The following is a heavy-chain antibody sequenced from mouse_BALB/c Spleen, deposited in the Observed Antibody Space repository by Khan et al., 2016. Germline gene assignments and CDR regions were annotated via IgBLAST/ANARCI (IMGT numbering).Heavy chain of an antibody. D-gene: IGHD2-14*01. Sequence: QVQLQQPGAELVRPGASVKLSCKASGYTFTSYWINWVKQRPGQGLEWIGNIYPSDSYTNYNQKFKYKATLTVDKSSSTAYMQLSSPTSEDSAVYYCTRYYRYDYWYFDVWGAGTTVTVSS. V-gene: IGHV1-69*02. CDR3: TRYYRYDYWYFDV. CDR2: IYPSDSYT. J-gene: IGHJ1*01. CDR1: GYTFTSYW.